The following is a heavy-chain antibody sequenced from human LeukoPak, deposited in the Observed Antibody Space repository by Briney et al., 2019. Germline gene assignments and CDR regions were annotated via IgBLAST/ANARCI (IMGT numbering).Heavy chain of an antibody. Sequence: SETLSLTCTVSGGSISSSSHYWAWIRQPPGTGLEWIGSIYYSGTTFYNPSLKSRLTISVDTSNNQFSLKLSSVTAADTDVYYCARRVIVATLDYWGQGTLLTVSS. V-gene: IGHV4-39*01. D-gene: IGHD2/OR15-2a*01. CDR1: GGSISSSSHY. CDR3: ARRVIVATLDY. CDR2: IYYSGTT. J-gene: IGHJ4*02.